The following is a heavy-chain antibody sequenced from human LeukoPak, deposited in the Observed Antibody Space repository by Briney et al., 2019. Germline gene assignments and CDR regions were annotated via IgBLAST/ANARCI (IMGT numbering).Heavy chain of an antibody. CDR2: IYTSGST. D-gene: IGHD5-24*01. V-gene: IGHV4-61*02. CDR3: ARDRAFFDY. J-gene: IGHJ4*02. Sequence: SETLSLTCTVSGGSISSGSYYWSWIRQPAGKGLEWIGRIYTSGSTNYNPSLKSPVTISVDTSKNQFSLKLSSVTAADTAVYYCARDRAFFDYWGQGTLVTVSS. CDR1: GGSISSGSYY.